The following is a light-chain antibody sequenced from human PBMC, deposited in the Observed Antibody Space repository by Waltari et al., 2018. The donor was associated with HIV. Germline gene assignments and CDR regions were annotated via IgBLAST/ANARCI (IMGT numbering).Light chain of an antibody. CDR3: CAYAGSTTYVI. CDR1: SRDVGGYNL. J-gene: IGLJ2*01. Sequence: QSALTQPASVSGSPGQSITISCTGTSRDVGGYNLVSWYQQHPGKAPKLMIYEVSKRPSGCSNRFSGSKAGNTASLTISGLQAEDEADYYCCAYAGSTTYVIFGGGTKLTVL. CDR2: EVS. V-gene: IGLV2-23*02.